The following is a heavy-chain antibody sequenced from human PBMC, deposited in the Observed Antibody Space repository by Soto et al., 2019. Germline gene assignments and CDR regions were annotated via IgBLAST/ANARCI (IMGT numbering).Heavy chain of an antibody. J-gene: IGHJ6*02. CDR1: GYTFTSYG. V-gene: IGHV1-18*01. CDR3: ATLYSSSLKDYYYYGMDV. D-gene: IGHD6-13*01. Sequence: QVQLVQSGAEVKKPGASVKVSCKASGYTFTSYGISWVRQAPGQGLEWMGWISAYNGNTNYAQKLQGRVTMTTDTSTSTAYMELRGLRSDDTAVYYCATLYSSSLKDYYYYGMDVWGQGTTVTVSS. CDR2: ISAYNGNT.